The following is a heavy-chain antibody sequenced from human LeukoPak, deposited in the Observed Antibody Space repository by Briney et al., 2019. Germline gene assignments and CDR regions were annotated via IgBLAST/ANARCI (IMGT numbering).Heavy chain of an antibody. D-gene: IGHD2-15*01. V-gene: IGHV3-23*01. Sequence: GGSLTLSCAASGFTFSSYAMSWVRQAPGKGLEWVSVISDSGGSTYYADSVKGRFTISRDNSKNTLYLQMNSLRAEDTAVYYCAKNDGLGYCSGGSCYSGHYYGMDVWGQGTTVTVSS. CDR3: AKNDGLGYCSGGSCYSGHYYGMDV. CDR2: ISDSGGST. CDR1: GFTFSSYA. J-gene: IGHJ6*02.